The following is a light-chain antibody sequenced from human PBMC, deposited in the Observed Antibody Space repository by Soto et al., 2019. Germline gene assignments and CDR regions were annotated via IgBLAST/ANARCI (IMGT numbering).Light chain of an antibody. CDR1: QSVSSNF. CDR3: QQYGSSPT. Sequence: EIVLTQSPGTLSSSPGERATLSCRASQSVSSNFLAWYQQKPGQTPRLLIYGASSRATGIPDRFSGSGSGTDFSLTISRLEPEDFAVYYCQQYGSSPTFGQGTKVDMK. J-gene: IGKJ1*01. V-gene: IGKV3-20*01. CDR2: GAS.